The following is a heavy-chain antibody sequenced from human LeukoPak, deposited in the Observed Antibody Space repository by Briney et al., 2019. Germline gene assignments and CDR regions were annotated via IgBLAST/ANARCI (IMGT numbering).Heavy chain of an antibody. J-gene: IGHJ4*02. CDR1: GFTFSSYG. D-gene: IGHD6-19*01. Sequence: GGSLRLSCAASGFTFSSYGMHWVRQAPGKGLEWVAVISYDGTNKYYADSVKGRFTISRDNSKNTLYLQMNSLRAEDTAVYYCAKDSPYLALADPFDYWGQGTLVTVSS. CDR2: ISYDGTNK. CDR3: AKDSPYLALADPFDY. V-gene: IGHV3-30*18.